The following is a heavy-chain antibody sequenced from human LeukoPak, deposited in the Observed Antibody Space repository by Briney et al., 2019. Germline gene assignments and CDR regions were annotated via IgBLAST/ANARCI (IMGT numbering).Heavy chain of an antibody. D-gene: IGHD6-13*01. CDR1: GFTFSDYY. CDR2: ISSSGSTI. J-gene: IGHJ1*01. Sequence: GGSLRLSCAASGFTFSDYYMSWIRQAPGKGLEWASYISSSGSTIYYADSVKGRFTISRDNAKNSLYLQMNSLRAEDTAVYYCARAVGQQLVRYFQHWGQGTLVTVSS. CDR3: ARAVGQQLVRYFQH. V-gene: IGHV3-11*01.